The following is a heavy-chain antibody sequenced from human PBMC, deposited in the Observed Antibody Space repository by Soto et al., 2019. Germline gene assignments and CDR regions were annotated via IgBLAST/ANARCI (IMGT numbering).Heavy chain of an antibody. CDR1: AYTFTSYA. J-gene: IGHJ4*02. Sequence: SVKVSCKASAYTFTSYAMHWVRQAPGQGLVWMGGIIPIFGTANYAQKFQGRVTITADESTSTAYMELSSLRSEDTAVYYCARDITMGQLPGSGHNAFDDWGQGTLVTVSS. D-gene: IGHD3-10*01. CDR2: IIPIFGTA. CDR3: ARDITMGQLPGSGHNAFDD. V-gene: IGHV1-69*13.